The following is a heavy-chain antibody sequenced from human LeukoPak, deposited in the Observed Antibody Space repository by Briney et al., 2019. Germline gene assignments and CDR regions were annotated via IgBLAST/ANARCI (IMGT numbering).Heavy chain of an antibody. CDR2: IYYSGST. Sequence: SETLTLTCTVSGGSISSYYWSWIRQPPGKGLEWIGYIYYSGSTNYNPSLKSRVTISVDTSNNQFSLKLSSVTAADTSLYYCARGGGSGRGNWFDPWGQGTLVTVSS. D-gene: IGHD3-10*01. V-gene: IGHV4-59*01. CDR1: GGSISSYY. CDR3: ARGGGSGRGNWFDP. J-gene: IGHJ5*02.